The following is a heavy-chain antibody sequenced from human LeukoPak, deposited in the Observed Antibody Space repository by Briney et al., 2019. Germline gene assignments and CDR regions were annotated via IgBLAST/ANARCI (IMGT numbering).Heavy chain of an antibody. Sequence: SETLSFTCTVSGGSISSYYWSWIRQPAGKGLEWIGRIYTSGSTNYNPSLKSRVTMSVDTSKNQFSLKLSSVTAADTAVYYCARGTYYYDSSGYPVWGFDPWGQGTLVTVSS. CDR2: IYTSGST. CDR1: GGSISSYY. V-gene: IGHV4-4*07. CDR3: ARGTYYYDSSGYPVWGFDP. J-gene: IGHJ5*02. D-gene: IGHD3-22*01.